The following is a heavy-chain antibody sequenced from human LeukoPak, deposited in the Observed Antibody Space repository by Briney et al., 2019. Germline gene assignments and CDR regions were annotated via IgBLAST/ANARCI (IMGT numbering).Heavy chain of an antibody. V-gene: IGHV4-34*01. CDR1: GGSFSGYK. J-gene: IGHJ4*02. CDR2: INHSGST. D-gene: IGHD2-2*01. Sequence: PSETLSLTCAVFGGSFSGYKWSWIRQPPGRGLEWIGEINHSGSTNYNPSLKSRVTIPVDTSKNQFSLKLSSVTAADTAVYYCAAKVGVPAAIHFDYWGQGTLVTVSS. CDR3: AAKVGVPAAIHFDY.